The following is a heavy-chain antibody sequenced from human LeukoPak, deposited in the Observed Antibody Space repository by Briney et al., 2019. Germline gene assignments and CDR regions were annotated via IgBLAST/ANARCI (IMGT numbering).Heavy chain of an antibody. Sequence: SETLSLTCTVSGGSMSSYYWSFIRQPAGKGLEWIGRIHTSGTTYYNPSLKSRVTMSVDTSKNQFSLRLTSVTAADTAVYYCARGDYYDGGGRNWFDPWGQGTLVTASS. V-gene: IGHV4-4*07. J-gene: IGHJ5*02. CDR3: ARGDYYDGGGRNWFDP. D-gene: IGHD3-16*01. CDR2: IHTSGTT. CDR1: GGSMSSYY.